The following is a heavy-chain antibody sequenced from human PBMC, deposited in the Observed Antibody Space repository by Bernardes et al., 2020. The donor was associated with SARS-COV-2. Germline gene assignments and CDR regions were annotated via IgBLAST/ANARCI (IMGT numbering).Heavy chain of an antibody. Sequence: SGATLMKPTQTLTLTCTFSGFSLSTSGVGVGWIRQPPGKALEWLELIYWDDDKRYSPSQKSRLTITKDTSKNQVVLTMTNMDPVDTATYYWARFLRYRITIFGVVYWFDPWGQGTLVTVSS. V-gene: IGHV2-5*02. CDR2: IYWDDDK. CDR1: GFSLSTSGVG. CDR3: ARFLRYRITIFGVVYWFDP. J-gene: IGHJ5*02. D-gene: IGHD3-3*01.